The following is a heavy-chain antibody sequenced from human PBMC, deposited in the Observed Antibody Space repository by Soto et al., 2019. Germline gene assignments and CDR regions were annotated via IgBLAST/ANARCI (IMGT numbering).Heavy chain of an antibody. CDR3: AKVLSGVVTYFDS. CDR2: ISGSCAAT. CDR1: GFTFSSYG. D-gene: IGHD3-3*01. V-gene: IGHV3-23*01. Sequence: EVQLLESGGGLVQPGGSLRLSCASSGFTFSSYGMTWVRRPPGKGLEWVSAISGSCAATYYADSVQGRFTISRDNSHDPLYLQMNSLRAEDTAVYSCAKVLSGVVTYFDSSGQGTLVTVSS. J-gene: IGHJ4*02.